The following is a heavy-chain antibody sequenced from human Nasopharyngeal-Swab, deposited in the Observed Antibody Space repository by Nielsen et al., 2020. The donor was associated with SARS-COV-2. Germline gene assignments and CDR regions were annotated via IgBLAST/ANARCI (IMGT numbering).Heavy chain of an antibody. CDR1: GFTFSSYE. J-gene: IGHJ3*02. D-gene: IGHD3-22*01. CDR2: ISSSGSTI. Sequence: GGSLRLSCAASGFTFSSYEMNWVRQAPGKGLEWVSYISSSGSTIYYADSVKGRFTISRDNAKNSLYLQMNSLRAEDKAVYYCAREGENDSSGYFSDAIDIWDQGTMVTVSS. V-gene: IGHV3-48*03. CDR3: AREGENDSSGYFSDAIDI.